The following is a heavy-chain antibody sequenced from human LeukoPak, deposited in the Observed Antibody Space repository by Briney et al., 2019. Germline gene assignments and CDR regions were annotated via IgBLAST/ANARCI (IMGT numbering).Heavy chain of an antibody. V-gene: IGHV5-51*01. Sequence: GESLKISCKGSGYSFTSYWIGWVRQMPGKGLEWMRIIYPGDSDTRYSPSFQGQVTISADKSISTAYLQWSSLKASDTAMYYCARQSITMVRGVHYFDYWGQGTLVTVSS. D-gene: IGHD3-10*01. J-gene: IGHJ4*02. CDR3: ARQSITMVRGVHYFDY. CDR2: IYPGDSDT. CDR1: GYSFTSYW.